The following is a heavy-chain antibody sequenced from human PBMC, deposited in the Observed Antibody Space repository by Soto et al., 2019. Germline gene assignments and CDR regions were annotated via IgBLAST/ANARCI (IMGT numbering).Heavy chain of an antibody. CDR3: ATPRGDYGSGSWEYYFDY. V-gene: IGHV1-69*13. CDR1: GGTFSSYA. CDR2: IIPIFGTA. D-gene: IGHD3-10*01. Sequence: SVKVSCKASGGTFSSYAISWVRQAPGQGLEWMGGIIPIFGTANYAQKFQGRVTITADESTSKAYMELSSLRSEGTAVYYCATPRGDYGSGSWEYYFDYWGQGTPVTVSS. J-gene: IGHJ4*02.